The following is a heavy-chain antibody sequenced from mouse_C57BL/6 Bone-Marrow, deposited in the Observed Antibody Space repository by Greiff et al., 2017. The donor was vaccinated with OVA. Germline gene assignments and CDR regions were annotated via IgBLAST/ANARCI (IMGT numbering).Heavy chain of an antibody. J-gene: IGHJ2*01. V-gene: IGHV14-4*01. Sequence: EVQVVESGAELVRPGASVKLSCTASGFNIKDDYMHWVKQRPEQGLAWIGWIDPENGDTEYASKFQGKATITADTSSNTAYLQLSSLTSEDTAVYYCTGVYYFDYWGQGTTLTVSS. CDR2: IDPENGDT. CDR3: TGVYYFDY. CDR1: GFNIKDDY.